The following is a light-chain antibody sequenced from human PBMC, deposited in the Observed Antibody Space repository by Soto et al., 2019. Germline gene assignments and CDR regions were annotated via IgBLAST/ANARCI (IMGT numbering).Light chain of an antibody. J-gene: IGLJ3*02. V-gene: IGLV6-57*01. CDR1: SGSIASNY. CDR2: EDN. Sequence: NFMLTQPHSVSESPGKTVTISCTRSSGSIASNYVQWYQQRPGSSPTTVIDEDNQRAPGVPDRFSGSIDSSSNSASLTISGLKTEDGANYYCQSYDSSKQVFGGGSKLTVL. CDR3: QSYDSSKQV.